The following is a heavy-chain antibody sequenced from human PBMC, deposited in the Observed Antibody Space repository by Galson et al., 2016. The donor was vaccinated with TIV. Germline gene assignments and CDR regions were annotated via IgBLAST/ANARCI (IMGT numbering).Heavy chain of an antibody. D-gene: IGHD2-21*02. J-gene: IGHJ2*01. CDR3: GRDGKCSGGDCKSGGEWFIDV. V-gene: IGHV3-33*01. CDR1: GFTFNTFG. CDR2: VYYDGSKK. Sequence: SLRLSCAASGFTFNTFGMHWVRLAPGKGLEWVATVYYDGSKKYYADSVKGRFTISRDNSKNTLYLEMNSLTADDTAVYYCGRDGKCSGGDCKSGGEWFIDVWGRGTLVTV.